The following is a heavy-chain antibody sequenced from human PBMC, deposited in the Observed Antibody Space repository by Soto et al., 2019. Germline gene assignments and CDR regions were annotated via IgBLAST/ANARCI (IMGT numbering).Heavy chain of an antibody. CDR1: GDSINSFY. CDR2: IHSSGTT. CDR3: ARDRIIGTSYSDY. Sequence: SETLSLTCTVSGDSINSFYCTWIRQPAGKRLEWIGRIHSSGTTKYNPSLKSRVTMSVDTSKNQFSLKLTSVTAADTAVYYCARDRIIGTSYSDYWGQGILVTVSS. J-gene: IGHJ4*02. D-gene: IGHD1-7*01. V-gene: IGHV4-4*07.